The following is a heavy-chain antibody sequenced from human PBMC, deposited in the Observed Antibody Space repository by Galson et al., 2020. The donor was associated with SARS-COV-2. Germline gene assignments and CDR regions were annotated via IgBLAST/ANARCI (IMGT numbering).Heavy chain of an antibody. CDR1: GFTFSSYG. CDR3: AKDGAHYYDFWSGSFTHYYYYYMDV. D-gene: IGHD3-3*01. J-gene: IGHJ6*03. CDR2: ISYDGSNK. V-gene: IGHV3-30*18. Sequence: GGSLRLSCAASGFTFSSYGMHWVRQAPGKGLEWVAVISYDGSNKYYADSVKGRFTISRDNSKNTLYLQMNSLRAEDTAVYYCAKDGAHYYDFWSGSFTHYYYYYMDVWGKGTTVTVSS.